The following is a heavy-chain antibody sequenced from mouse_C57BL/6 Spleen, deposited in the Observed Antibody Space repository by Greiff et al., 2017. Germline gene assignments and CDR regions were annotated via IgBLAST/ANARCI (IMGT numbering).Heavy chain of an antibody. CDR3: AILRRVDY. D-gene: IGHD1-1*01. CDR2: IDPSDSST. V-gene: IGHV1-69*01. Sequence: QVQLQQPGAELVMPGASVKLSCKASGYTFTSYWMPWVKQRPGHGLEWIGEIDPSDSSTNYNQKFKGKSTLPVDQSSSPAYMQLSSLTSEDSAVYYCAILRRVDYWGQGTTLTVSA. CDR1: GYTFTSYW. J-gene: IGHJ2*01.